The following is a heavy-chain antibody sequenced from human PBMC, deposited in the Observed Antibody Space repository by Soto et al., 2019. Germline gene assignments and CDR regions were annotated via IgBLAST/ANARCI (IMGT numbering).Heavy chain of an antibody. J-gene: IGHJ4*02. CDR1: GGSFSGYY. CDR2: INHSGST. V-gene: IGHV4-34*01. D-gene: IGHD3-16*02. CDR3: ARHDYVWGSYRALGFDY. Sequence: SETLSLTCAVYGGSFSGYYWSWIRQPPGKGLEWIGEINHSGSTNYNPSLKSRVTISVDTSKNQFSLKLSSVTAADTAVYYCARHDYVWGSYRALGFDYWGQGTLVTVSS.